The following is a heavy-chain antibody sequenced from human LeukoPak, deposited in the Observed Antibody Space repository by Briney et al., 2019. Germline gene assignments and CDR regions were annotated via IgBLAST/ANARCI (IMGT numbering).Heavy chain of an antibody. J-gene: IGHJ4*02. CDR2: ISSDGGT. CDR1: GGSISSYY. D-gene: IGHD6-13*01. CDR3: AKEIAAIGLPAVDY. Sequence: ETLSLTCTVSGGSISSYYWSWVCQAPGKGLEWVSGISSDGGTFYPDSVKGRFTISRDNSKNTLYLQMNSLGVADTAIYYCAKEIAAIGLPAVDYWGQGTLVTVSS. V-gene: IGHV3-53*01.